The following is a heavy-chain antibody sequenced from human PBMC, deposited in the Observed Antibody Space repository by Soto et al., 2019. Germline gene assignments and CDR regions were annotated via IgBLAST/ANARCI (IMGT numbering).Heavy chain of an antibody. CDR3: ATDITSQEAAARTGDY. CDR2: IWYDGSNK. V-gene: IGHV3-33*01. J-gene: IGHJ4*02. D-gene: IGHD6-13*01. CDR1: GFTFSGYG. Sequence: GGSLRLSCAASGFTFSGYGMHWVRQAPGKGLEWVAVIWYDGSNKYYADSVKGRFTISRDNSKNTLYLQMNSLRADHTAVYYSATDITSQEAAARTGDYWGQGTLVTVSS.